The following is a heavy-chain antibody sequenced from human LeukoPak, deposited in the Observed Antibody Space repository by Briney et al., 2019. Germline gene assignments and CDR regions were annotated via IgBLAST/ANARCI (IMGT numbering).Heavy chain of an antibody. CDR2: ISPSTTHT. Sequence: GGSLRLSCAASGFTFSDSYLSWLRQAPGKGLEWISFISPSTTHTNSADSVKGRFTISRDNAKNALYLQMSSLRAEDTTVYFCARSGGYYFDFWGQGTLVTVSS. J-gene: IGHJ4*02. CDR1: GFTFSDSY. CDR3: ARSGGYYFDF. V-gene: IGHV3-11*03. D-gene: IGHD3-16*01.